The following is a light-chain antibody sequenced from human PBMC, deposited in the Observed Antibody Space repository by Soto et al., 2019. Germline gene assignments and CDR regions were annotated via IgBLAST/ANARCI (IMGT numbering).Light chain of an antibody. CDR2: DAS. Sequence: EIVLPQSPAILSMSPGERATLSCRASLSVSSYFAWYQQKPGQAPRLLIYDASNRATGVPARFSGSGSGTDFTITISSLEPEDFAVYYCQQRRYWPVTFGQGTKVEIK. CDR1: LSVSSY. CDR3: QQRRYWPVT. V-gene: IGKV3-11*01. J-gene: IGKJ1*01.